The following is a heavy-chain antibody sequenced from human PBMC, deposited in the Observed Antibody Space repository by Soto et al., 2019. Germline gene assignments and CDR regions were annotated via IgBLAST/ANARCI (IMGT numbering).Heavy chain of an antibody. D-gene: IGHD1-7*01. J-gene: IGHJ5*02. CDR3: ASLISGTTSFWFDP. V-gene: IGHV4-61*01. Sequence: QVPLQESGPGLVKPSETLSLTCAVSGGSVSSGSYYWSWIRQPPGKGLEWIGYIYYSGSTNYNPSLQSRVPISVDTSKNQFSLRLSSVTAADTAVYYCASLISGTTSFWFDPWGQGTLVTVSS. CDR1: GGSVSSGSYY. CDR2: IYYSGST.